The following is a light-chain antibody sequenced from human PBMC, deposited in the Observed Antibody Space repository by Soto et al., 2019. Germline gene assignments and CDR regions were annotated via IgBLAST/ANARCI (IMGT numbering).Light chain of an antibody. CDR3: QQYNTWPLT. CDR2: DTT. J-gene: IGKJ4*01. V-gene: IGKV3-15*01. CDR1: QSVGIS. Sequence: EVVMTQSPATLSVSPGERATLSCRASQSVGISFAWYQQKPGQAPRLLIYDTTTRASGISARFSGSGSGTEFTLTIGSLQSEDFAVYYCQQYNTWPLTFGGGTKVEIK.